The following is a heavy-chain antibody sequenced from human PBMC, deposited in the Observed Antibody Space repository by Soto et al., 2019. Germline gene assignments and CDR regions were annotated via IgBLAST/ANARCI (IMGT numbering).Heavy chain of an antibody. CDR3: ARRYSGGRAFDI. V-gene: IGHV3-11*01. CDR1: EFTFSDYY. J-gene: IGHJ3*02. Sequence: QVQLVGSGGGLVRPGESLRLSCAASEFTFSDYYMSWIRQAPGKGLEWVSYISSSGNTIYYADSVKGRFTISRDNAKNSLYLQMNSLRAEDTAVYYCARRYSGGRAFDICGQGTMVTVSS. CDR2: ISSSGNTI. D-gene: IGHD5-12*01.